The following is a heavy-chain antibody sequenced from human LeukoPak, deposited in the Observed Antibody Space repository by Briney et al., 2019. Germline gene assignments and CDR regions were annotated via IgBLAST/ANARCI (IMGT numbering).Heavy chain of an antibody. D-gene: IGHD3-9*01. V-gene: IGHV7-4-1*02. CDR2: INTNTGNP. J-gene: IGHJ4*02. CDR1: GYTFTSYD. Sequence: VASVKVSCKASGYTFTSYDINWVRQATGQGLEWMGWINTNTGNPTYAQGFTGRFVFSLDTSVSTAYLQISSLKAEDTAVYYCARGREILTGYSAEDYWGQGTLVTVSS. CDR3: ARGREILTGYSAEDY.